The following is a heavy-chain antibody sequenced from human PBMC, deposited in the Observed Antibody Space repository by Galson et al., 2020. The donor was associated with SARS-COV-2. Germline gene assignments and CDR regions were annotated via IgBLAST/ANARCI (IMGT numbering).Heavy chain of an antibody. CDR2: FDPEAGET. D-gene: IGHD3-3*01. V-gene: IGHV1-24*01. J-gene: IGHJ4*02. CDR3: ATAPAIFGVVGLYY. CDR1: GYTLTELS. Sequence: ASVKVSCKVSGYTLTELSMHWVRQAPGKGLEWMGGFDPEAGETIYAQKFQGRVTMTEDTSTDTAYMELSSLRSEDTAVYYCATAPAIFGVVGLYYWGQGTLVTVSS.